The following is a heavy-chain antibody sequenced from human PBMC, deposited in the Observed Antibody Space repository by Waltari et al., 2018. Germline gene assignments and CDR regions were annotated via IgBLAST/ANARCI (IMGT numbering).Heavy chain of an antibody. V-gene: IGHV3-7*01. D-gene: IGHD6-19*01. CDR3: ASHGGSGWFA. CDR2: IKKDGSEK. Sequence: EMQLVESGGGLVQPGGSLRLSCAVSGFTFSNYLMSWVRQAPGKGLEWVANIKKDGSEKYYVDSVKGRFTISRDNAKNSLYLQMNSLRAEDTAVYYCASHGGSGWFAWGQGTLVTVSA. J-gene: IGHJ4*02. CDR1: GFTFSNYL.